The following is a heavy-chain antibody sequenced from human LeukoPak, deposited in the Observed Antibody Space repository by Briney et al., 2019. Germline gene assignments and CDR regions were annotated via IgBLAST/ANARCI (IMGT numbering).Heavy chain of an antibody. CDR3: ARDVRKQGLWS. J-gene: IGHJ4*02. D-gene: IGHD3-10*01. Sequence: PGGSLRLSCAASGFTVSTNYMSWVRQAPGKGLEWVSIIYSGDRTDYADSLKGRFTISRDTSKNTLYLQMSSPRAEDTAVYYCARDVRKQGLWSWGQGTLVTVSS. CDR2: IYSGDRT. V-gene: IGHV3-66*01. CDR1: GFTVSTNY.